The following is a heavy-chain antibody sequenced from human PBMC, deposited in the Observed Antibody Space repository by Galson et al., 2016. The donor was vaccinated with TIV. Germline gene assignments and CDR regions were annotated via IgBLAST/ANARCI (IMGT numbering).Heavy chain of an antibody. Sequence: CAISGDSVSSNSAAWNWLRQSPSRGLEWLGRTFYRSKWYNDYAPSVKSQITINPDTSKNQVSLQLHSVTPEDTAVYYCARATPSVFGVVMTLDYWGQGTLVTVSS. J-gene: IGHJ4*02. D-gene: IGHD3-3*01. CDR1: GDSVSSNSAA. CDR2: TFYRSKWYN. CDR3: ARATPSVFGVVMTLDY. V-gene: IGHV6-1*01.